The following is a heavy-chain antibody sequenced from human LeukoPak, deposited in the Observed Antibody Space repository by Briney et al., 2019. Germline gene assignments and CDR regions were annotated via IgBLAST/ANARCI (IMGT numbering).Heavy chain of an antibody. J-gene: IGHJ5*02. V-gene: IGHV1-46*01. CDR2: INPSGGST. CDR3: AREELIQLQEGGWFDP. CDR1: GYTFTNYY. Sequence: ASVKVSCKASGYTFTNYYMHWVRQAPGQGLEWMGIINPSGGSTSYAQKFQGRVTMTRDMSTSTVYMELSSLRSEDTAVYYCAREELIQLQEGGWFDPWGQGTLVTVSS. D-gene: IGHD5-18*01.